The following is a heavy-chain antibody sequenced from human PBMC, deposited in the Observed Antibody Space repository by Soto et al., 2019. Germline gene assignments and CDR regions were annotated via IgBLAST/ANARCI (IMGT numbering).Heavy chain of an antibody. Sequence: PGWSLRLSCVASGFTFNISWMHWVRQAPGKGLEWVSRIDNDGSATTYADSVKGRFTISRDNAKNTLFLQMNTLRVDDTAVYYCARDNWNSYWGQGTLVTVSS. D-gene: IGHD1-1*01. CDR3: ARDNWNSY. J-gene: IGHJ4*02. CDR2: IDNDGSAT. CDR1: GFTFNISW. V-gene: IGHV3-74*01.